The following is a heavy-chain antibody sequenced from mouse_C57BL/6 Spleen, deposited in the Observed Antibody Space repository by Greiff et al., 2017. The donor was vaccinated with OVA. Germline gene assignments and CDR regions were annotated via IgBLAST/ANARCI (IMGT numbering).Heavy chain of an antibody. D-gene: IGHD4-1*01. J-gene: IGHJ4*01. CDR2: IYPRSGNT. CDR1: GYTFTSYG. Sequence: QVQLKQSGAELARPGASVKLSCKASGYTFTSYGISWVKQRTGQGLEWIGEIYPRSGNTYYNEKFKGKATLTADKSSSTAYMELRSLTSEDSAVYFWARSAGTGAMDYWGQGTSVTVSS. CDR3: ARSAGTGAMDY. V-gene: IGHV1-81*01.